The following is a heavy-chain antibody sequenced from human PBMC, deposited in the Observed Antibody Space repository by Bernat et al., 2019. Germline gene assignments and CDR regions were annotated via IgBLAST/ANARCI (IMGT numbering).Heavy chain of an antibody. Sequence: VQLQQWGAGLLKPSETLSLTCAVYGGSFSGYYWSWIRQPPGKGLEWIGEINHSGSTNYNPSLKGRVTISVDTSKNQFSLKLSSVTAADTAVYYCARGGGRLTTVTPMDYWGQGTLVTVSS. CDR3: ARGGGRLTTVTPMDY. V-gene: IGHV4-34*01. D-gene: IGHD4-17*01. CDR2: INHSGST. CDR1: GGSFSGYY. J-gene: IGHJ4*02.